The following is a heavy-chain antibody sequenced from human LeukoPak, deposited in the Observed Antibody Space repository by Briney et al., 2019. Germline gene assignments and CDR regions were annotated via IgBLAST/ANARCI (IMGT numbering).Heavy chain of an antibody. CDR3: ARLYSSSSGRALDY. CDR1: GFTFSSYE. Sequence: PGGSLRLSCAASGFTFSSYEMNWVRQAPGKGLEWVSYISSSGSNIYYADSVKGRFTISRDNAKNSLFLQMISLRAEDTAVYYCARLYSSSSGRALDYWGQGTLVTVSS. V-gene: IGHV3-48*03. D-gene: IGHD6-6*01. CDR2: ISSSGSNI. J-gene: IGHJ4*02.